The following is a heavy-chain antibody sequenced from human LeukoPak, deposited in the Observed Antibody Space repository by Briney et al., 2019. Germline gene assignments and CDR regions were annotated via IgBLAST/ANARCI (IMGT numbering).Heavy chain of an antibody. CDR1: GFTISSNY. V-gene: IGHV3-53*01. CDR3: ARARIVGATRAFDI. J-gene: IGHJ3*02. CDR2: IYSGGST. Sequence: GGSLRLSCAASGFTISSNYMSWVRQAPGKGLEWVSVIYSGGSTYYADSVKGRFTISRDNSKNTLYLQMNSLRAEDTAVYYCARARIVGATRAFDIWGQGTMVTVSS. D-gene: IGHD1-26*01.